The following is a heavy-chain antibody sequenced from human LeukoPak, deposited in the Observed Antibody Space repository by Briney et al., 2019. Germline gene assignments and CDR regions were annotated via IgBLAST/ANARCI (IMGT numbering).Heavy chain of an antibody. Sequence: GGSLRLSCAASGFTFSDYYMSWIRQAPGKGLEWVSYISSSSSYTNYADSVKGRFTISRDNAKNSLYLQMNSLRAEETAVYYCARALQWRPFDYWGQGTLVTVSS. D-gene: IGHD6-19*01. CDR2: ISSSSSYT. V-gene: IGHV3-11*06. CDR3: ARALQWRPFDY. CDR1: GFTFSDYY. J-gene: IGHJ4*02.